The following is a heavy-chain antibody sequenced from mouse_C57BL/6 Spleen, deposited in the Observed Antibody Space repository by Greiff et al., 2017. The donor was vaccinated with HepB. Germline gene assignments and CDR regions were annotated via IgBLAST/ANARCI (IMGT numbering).Heavy chain of an antibody. CDR1: GYTFTDYY. D-gene: IGHD4-1*01. CDR2: INPNNGGT. Sequence: VQLQQSGPELVKPGASVKISCKASGYTFTDYYMNWVKQSHGKSLEWIGDINPNNGGTSYNQKFKGKATLTVDKSSSTAYMELRSPTSEDSAVYYCAREVYTGVPWFAYWGQGTLVTVSA. V-gene: IGHV1-26*01. CDR3: AREVYTGVPWFAY. J-gene: IGHJ3*01.